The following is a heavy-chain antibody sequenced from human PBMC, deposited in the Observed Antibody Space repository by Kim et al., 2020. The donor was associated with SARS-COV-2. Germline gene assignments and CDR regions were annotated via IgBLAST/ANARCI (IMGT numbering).Heavy chain of an antibody. CDR3: AKDRSRQTYYYYYMDV. Sequence: SVKGRFTISRDNSKNTLYLQMNSLRAEDTAVYYCAKDRSRQTYYYYYMDVWGKGTTVTVSS. V-gene: IGHV3-30*02. J-gene: IGHJ6*03.